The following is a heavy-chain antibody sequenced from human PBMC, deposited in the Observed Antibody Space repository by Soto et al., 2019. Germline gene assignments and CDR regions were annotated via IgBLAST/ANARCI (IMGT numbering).Heavy chain of an antibody. D-gene: IGHD2-2*01. Sequence: ASVKVSCKASGGTFSSYTISWVRQAPGRGLEWMGRIIPILGIANYAQKFQGRVTITADKSTSTAYMELSSLRSEDTAVYYCARETKGDIVVVPAAQNWFDPWGQGTLVTVSS. J-gene: IGHJ5*02. CDR1: GGTFSSYT. CDR2: IIPILGIA. V-gene: IGHV1-69*04. CDR3: ARETKGDIVVVPAAQNWFDP.